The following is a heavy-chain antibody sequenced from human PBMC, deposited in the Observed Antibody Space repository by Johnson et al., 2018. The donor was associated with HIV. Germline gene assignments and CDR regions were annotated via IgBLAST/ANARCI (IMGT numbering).Heavy chain of an antibody. CDR2: IKQDGSEK. CDR3: ARDPAAAALRAFDI. CDR1: GFNFGGYW. V-gene: IGHV3-7*05. Sequence: VQLVESGGGLVQPGGSLRLSCAASGFNFGGYWMSWVRQAPGKGLEWVANIKQDGSEKYYVDSVKGRFTIYRDNAKNSLYLQMNSLRAEDTALYYCARDPAAAALRAFDIWGQGTMVTVSS. J-gene: IGHJ3*02. D-gene: IGHD6-13*01.